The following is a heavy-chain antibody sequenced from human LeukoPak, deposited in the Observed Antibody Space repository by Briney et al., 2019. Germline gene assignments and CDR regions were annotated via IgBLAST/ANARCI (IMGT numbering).Heavy chain of an antibody. CDR3: ARGRTLVTAHYFDY. Sequence: PSQTLSLTCTVSGGSISSGSYYWSWIRQPAGKGLEWIGRIYTSGTANYSPSLNSRVTISLDTSKNQFSLRLSSVTAADTAVYYCARGRTLVTAHYFDYWGQGTLVTVSS. V-gene: IGHV4-61*02. CDR1: GGSISSGSYY. CDR2: IYTSGTA. J-gene: IGHJ4*02. D-gene: IGHD5-18*01.